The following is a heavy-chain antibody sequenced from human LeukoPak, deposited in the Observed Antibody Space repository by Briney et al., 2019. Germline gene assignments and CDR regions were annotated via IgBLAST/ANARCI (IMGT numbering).Heavy chain of an antibody. CDR3: ARAATPYYFDY. J-gene: IGHJ4*02. CDR2: IYSGGNT. CDR1: GFTVSSNY. Sequence: GGSLRLSCAASGFTVSSNYMSWVRQAPGKGLEWVSVIYSGGNTYYADSVKGRFTISRDNSKNTLYLQMNSLRAEDTAVYYYARAATPYYFDYWGQGTLVTVAS. V-gene: IGHV3-53*01.